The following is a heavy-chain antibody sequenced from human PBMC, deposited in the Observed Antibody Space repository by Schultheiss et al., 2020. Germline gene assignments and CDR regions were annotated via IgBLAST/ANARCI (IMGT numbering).Heavy chain of an antibody. Sequence: GGSLRLSCAASGFTFSSYSMNWVRQAPGKGLEWVSSISSSSSYIYYADSVKGRFTISRDNAKNSLYLQMNSLRAEDTAVYYCARDPSSGWYGDDAFDIWGQGTMVTVSS. D-gene: IGHD6-19*01. CDR2: ISSSSSYI. J-gene: IGHJ3*02. CDR1: GFTFSSYS. CDR3: ARDPSSGWYGDDAFDI. V-gene: IGHV3-21*01.